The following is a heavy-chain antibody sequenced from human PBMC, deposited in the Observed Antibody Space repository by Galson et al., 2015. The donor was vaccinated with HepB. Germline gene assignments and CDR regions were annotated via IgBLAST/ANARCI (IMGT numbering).Heavy chain of an antibody. CDR1: GYTFTSYG. CDR3: ARDAAVKIVVPAAMGPYYYYYGMDV. Sequence: SVKVSCKASGYTFTSYGISWVRQAPGQGLEWMGWISAYNGNTNYAQKLQGRVTMTTDTSTSTAYMELRSLRSDDTAVYYCARDAAVKIVVPAAMGPYYYYYGMDVWGQGTTVTVSS. J-gene: IGHJ6*02. CDR2: ISAYNGNT. V-gene: IGHV1-18*04. D-gene: IGHD2-2*01.